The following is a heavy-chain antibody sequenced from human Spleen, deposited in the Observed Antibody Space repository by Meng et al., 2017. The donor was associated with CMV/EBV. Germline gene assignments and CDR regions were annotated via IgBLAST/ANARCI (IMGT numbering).Heavy chain of an antibody. Sequence: ASVKVSCKASGYTFTGYYMHWVRQAPGQGLEWMGWINPNSGGTNYAQKFQGRVTMTRDTSISTAYMELSRLRSDDTAVYYCARGYLELVEGLGASYGMDVWGQGTTVTVFS. D-gene: IGHD1-7*01. J-gene: IGHJ6*02. CDR1: GYTFTGYY. CDR2: INPNSGGT. V-gene: IGHV1-2*02. CDR3: ARGYLELVEGLGASYGMDV.